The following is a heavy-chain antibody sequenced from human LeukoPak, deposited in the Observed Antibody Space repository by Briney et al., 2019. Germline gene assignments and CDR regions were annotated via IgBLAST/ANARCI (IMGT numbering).Heavy chain of an antibody. J-gene: IGHJ4*02. CDR2: ISSSSYYI. CDR1: GFTFASNA. V-gene: IGHV3-21*01. Sequence: NPGGSLRLSCAASGFTFASNAMSWVRQAPGKGLEWVSSISSSSYYIYYADSVKGRFTISRDNAKNSLYLQMNSLRAEDTAVYYCAKDIYSGNWPNDYWGQGTLVTVSS. D-gene: IGHD4-23*01. CDR3: AKDIYSGNWPNDY.